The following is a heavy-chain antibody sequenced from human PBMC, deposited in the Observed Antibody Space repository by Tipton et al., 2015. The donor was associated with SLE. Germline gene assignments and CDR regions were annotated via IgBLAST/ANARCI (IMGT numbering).Heavy chain of an antibody. V-gene: IGHV1-18*01. CDR2: ISTYNGHT. CDR3: ARGYLYGSGNYDGRAFDI. Sequence: QVQLVQSGAEVKKPGASVKVSCKASGYTFTNYGLTWVRQAPGQGLEWMGWISTYNGHTNYAQRFQARVTMTTDTSTSIAYMELTGLRSDDTAVYYCARGYLYGSGNYDGRAFDIWGQGTMVTVSS. CDR1: GYTFTNYG. D-gene: IGHD3-10*01. J-gene: IGHJ3*02.